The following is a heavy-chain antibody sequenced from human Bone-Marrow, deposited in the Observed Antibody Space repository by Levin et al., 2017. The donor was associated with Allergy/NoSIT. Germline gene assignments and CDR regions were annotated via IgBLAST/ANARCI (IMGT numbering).Heavy chain of an antibody. Sequence: GGSLRLSCKASGYSFSTYWIGWVRQMPGKGLEWLGTIYPGDSETRYSPSFQGQVTISADKSITTAYLQWDSLRASDTAIYYCARHNGGFGGFILSWGQGTLVTVSS. J-gene: IGHJ5*02. V-gene: IGHV5-51*01. CDR3: ARHNGGFGGFILS. CDR1: GYSFSTYW. D-gene: IGHD3-16*01. CDR2: IYPGDSET.